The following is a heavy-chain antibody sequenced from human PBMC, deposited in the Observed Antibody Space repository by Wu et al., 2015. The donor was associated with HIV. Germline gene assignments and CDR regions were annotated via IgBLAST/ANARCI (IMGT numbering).Heavy chain of an antibody. Sequence: QVQLVQSGAEVKKPGASVTVSCTASGYTFTSYGISWVRQAPGQGLEWMGWISTYNGNTHFAQKFQGRVTITADESTSTTYMELSDLKSEDTALYYCAREYYYDSIGYYYEDLWGQGTLVTVSS. CDR2: ISTYNGNT. CDR1: GYTFTSYG. CDR3: AREYYYDSIGYYYEDL. J-gene: IGHJ4*02. V-gene: IGHV1-18*01. D-gene: IGHD3-22*01.